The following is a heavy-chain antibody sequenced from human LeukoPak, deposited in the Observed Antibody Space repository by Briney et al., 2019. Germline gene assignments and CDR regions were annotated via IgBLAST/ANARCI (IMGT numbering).Heavy chain of an antibody. D-gene: IGHD6-6*01. Sequence: PGGSLRLSCAASGFTFDDYGMSWVRQAPGKGLEWVSGINWNGGSTGYADSVKGRFTISRDNAKNSLYLQMNSLRAEDTALYYCARDQRVGQLVRFDYWGQGTLVTVSS. CDR3: ARDQRVGQLVRFDY. CDR2: INWNGGST. CDR1: GFTFDDYG. V-gene: IGHV3-20*04. J-gene: IGHJ4*02.